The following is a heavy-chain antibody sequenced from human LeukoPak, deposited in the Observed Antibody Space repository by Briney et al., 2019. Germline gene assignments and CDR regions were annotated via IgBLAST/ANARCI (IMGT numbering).Heavy chain of an antibody. D-gene: IGHD5-12*01. Sequence: PGGSLRLSCAASGDTFTSYGIHSVRQAPGKGLDWVAVISYDGSNKYYADSVKGRFTISRDNSKNTLFLQMNSLRAEDTAVYYCAKGSNRGVATIDYWGQGTLVTVSS. V-gene: IGHV3-30*18. J-gene: IGHJ4*02. CDR1: GDTFTSYG. CDR2: ISYDGSNK. CDR3: AKGSNRGVATIDY.